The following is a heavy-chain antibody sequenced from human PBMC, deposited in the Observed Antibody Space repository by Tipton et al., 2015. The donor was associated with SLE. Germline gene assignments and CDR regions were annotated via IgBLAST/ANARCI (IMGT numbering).Heavy chain of an antibody. Sequence: SLRLSCAASGFTFISYAMHWVRQAPGKGLEWVAVISYDGSNKYYADSVKGRFTISRDNSKNTLYLQMNSLRAEDTAVYYCATSPSVVVIAMRYFQHWGQGTLVTVSS. CDR1: GFTFISYA. J-gene: IGHJ1*01. V-gene: IGHV3-30*14. CDR3: ATSPSVVVIAMRYFQH. D-gene: IGHD2-21*01. CDR2: ISYDGSNK.